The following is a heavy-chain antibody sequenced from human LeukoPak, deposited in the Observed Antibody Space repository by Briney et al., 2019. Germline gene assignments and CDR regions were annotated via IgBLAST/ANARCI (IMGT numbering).Heavy chain of an antibody. CDR2: INHSGST. Sequence: SETLSLTCAVYGGSFSGYYWSWIRQPPGKGLEWIGEINHSGSTNYNPSLKSRVTISVDTSKNQFSLKLSSVTAADTAVYYCARSNWEYYYYGMDVWGQGTTVTVSS. V-gene: IGHV4-34*01. J-gene: IGHJ6*02. D-gene: IGHD7-27*01. CDR3: ARSNWEYYYYGMDV. CDR1: GGSFSGYY.